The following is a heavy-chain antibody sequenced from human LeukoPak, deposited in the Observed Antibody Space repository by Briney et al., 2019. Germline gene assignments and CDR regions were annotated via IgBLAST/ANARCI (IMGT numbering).Heavy chain of an antibody. D-gene: IGHD5-24*01. Sequence: GGTLRLSCAASGFTFSSYWMHWVRQAPGKGLVWVSRINSDGSSTSYADSVKGRFTISRDNAKNTLYLQMNSLRAEDTAVYYCARVQGEMATIGGVFDYWGQGTLVTVSS. J-gene: IGHJ4*02. CDR2: INSDGSST. CDR1: GFTFSSYW. V-gene: IGHV3-74*01. CDR3: ARVQGEMATIGGVFDY.